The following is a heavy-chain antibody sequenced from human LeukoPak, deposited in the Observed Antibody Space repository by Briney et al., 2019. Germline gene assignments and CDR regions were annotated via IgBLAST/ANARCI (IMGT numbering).Heavy chain of an antibody. CDR3: ARGDQTGYYGMDV. CDR1: GXTFSSYS. Sequence: GGSLRLSCAASGXTFSSYSMNWVRQAPGKGLEWVSSISSSSSYIYYADSVKGRFTISRDNAKNSLYLQMNSLRAEDTAVYYCARGDQTGYYGMDVWGQGTSVTVSS. V-gene: IGHV3-21*01. J-gene: IGHJ6*02. CDR2: ISSSSSYI.